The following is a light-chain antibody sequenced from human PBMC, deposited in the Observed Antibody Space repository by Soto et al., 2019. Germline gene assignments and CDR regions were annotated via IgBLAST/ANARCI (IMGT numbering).Light chain of an antibody. V-gene: IGLV2-18*02. CDR1: SSDIANYNR. CDR3: ASYTTSDTYV. CDR2: DVT. Sequence: QSALTQPPSVSGSPGQSVTISCTGTSSDIANYNRVSWYQLPPGTAPKLMIYDVTNRPSGVPDRFSGSKSANTASLTSSGLQAEDEADCASYTTSDTYVFGTGTKLTVL. J-gene: IGLJ1*01.